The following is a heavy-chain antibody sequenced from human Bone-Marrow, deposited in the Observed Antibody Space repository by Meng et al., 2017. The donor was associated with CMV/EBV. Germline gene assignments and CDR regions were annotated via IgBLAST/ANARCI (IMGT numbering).Heavy chain of an antibody. D-gene: IGHD4-17*01. Sequence: GESLKISCAASGFTFSSYSMNWVRQAPGKGLEWVSSISSSSSYIYYADSVKDRFTISRDNAKNSLYLQMNSLRAEDTAVYYCARDEGDYIPYYYYGMDVWGQGATVTFYS. CDR3: ARDEGDYIPYYYYGMDV. J-gene: IGHJ6*02. CDR2: ISSSSSYI. V-gene: IGHV3-21*01. CDR1: GFTFSSYS.